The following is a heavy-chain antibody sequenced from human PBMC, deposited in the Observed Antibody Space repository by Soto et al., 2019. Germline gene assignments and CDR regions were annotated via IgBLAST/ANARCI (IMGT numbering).Heavy chain of an antibody. V-gene: IGHV4-39*01. J-gene: IGHJ4*02. Sequence: PSETLSLTCTLSSGSISSRGYYWGWVRQPPGRGLEWIGTMYYNGSTQYNPSLKSRVTISADTSKTQFSLRLSSVTAADTAVYYCARRESSGGYPSPFDNWGQGSLVTVSS. CDR1: SGSISSRGYY. CDR3: ARRESSGGYPSPFDN. CDR2: MYYNGST. D-gene: IGHD5-12*01.